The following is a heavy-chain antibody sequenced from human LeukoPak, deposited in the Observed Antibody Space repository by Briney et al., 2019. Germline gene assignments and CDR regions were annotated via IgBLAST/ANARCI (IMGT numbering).Heavy chain of an antibody. CDR1: GYTFPDYY. Sequence: GASVTVSRKSSGYTFPDYYLHWVRQAPGQGLEYMGWINPNSGGANYAQNFQGRVTMTRDTSISTVYMELSRLRSDDTAVYYCGRRDCGSGNYYAASHWGQGTLVTVSS. J-gene: IGHJ4*02. D-gene: IGHD3-10*01. CDR2: INPNSGGA. V-gene: IGHV1-2*02. CDR3: GRRDCGSGNYYAASH.